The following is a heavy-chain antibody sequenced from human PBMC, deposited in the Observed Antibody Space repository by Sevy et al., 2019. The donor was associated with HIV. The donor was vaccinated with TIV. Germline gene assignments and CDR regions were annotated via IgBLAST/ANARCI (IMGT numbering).Heavy chain of an antibody. CDR2: FDPEDDEK. Sequence: ASVKVSCKVSGYTLTELSMHWVRQAPGKGLEWMGTFDPEDDEKIYAQKFQGRVTMTEDTTTETAYMELSRLRHEDTAGYYCATTKDYYDTSGYPFDSWGQGTLVTVSS. V-gene: IGHV1-24*01. J-gene: IGHJ4*02. D-gene: IGHD3-22*01. CDR1: GYTLTELS. CDR3: ATTKDYYDTSGYPFDS.